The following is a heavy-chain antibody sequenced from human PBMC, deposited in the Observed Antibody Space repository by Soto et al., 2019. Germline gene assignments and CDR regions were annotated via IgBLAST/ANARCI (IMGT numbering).Heavy chain of an antibody. D-gene: IGHD6-13*01. CDR3: ARDLAAVPRAFDY. CDR1: GGSISSYF. CDR2: VYYTGTT. V-gene: IGHV4-59*01. J-gene: IGHJ4*02. Sequence: TLSLTCTVSGGSISSYFYIWVRQPPGKGLEWIGSVYYTGTTDYNPSLKSRVTISVDTSKTQFSLNLRSVTAADTAVYYCARDLAAVPRAFDYWGRGTLVTVAS.